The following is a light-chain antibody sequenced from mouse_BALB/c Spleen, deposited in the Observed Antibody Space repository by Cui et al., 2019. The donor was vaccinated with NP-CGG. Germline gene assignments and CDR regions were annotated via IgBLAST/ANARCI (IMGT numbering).Light chain of an antibody. CDR2: GTN. V-gene: IGLV1*01. CDR1: TGAVTTTNS. Sequence: AVVTQESALTTSPGDTVTHTSRPSTGAVTTTNSTNWVQARQYHLFPGLIGGTNNRAPGLPARFSGSLIGDKAALTITGAQTEDEAIYFCALWYSNHWVFGGGTKLTVL. J-gene: IGLJ1*01. CDR3: ALWYSNHWV.